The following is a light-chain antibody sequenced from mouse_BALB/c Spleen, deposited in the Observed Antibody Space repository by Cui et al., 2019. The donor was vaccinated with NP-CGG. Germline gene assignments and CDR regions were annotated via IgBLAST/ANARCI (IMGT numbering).Light chain of an antibody. CDR2: GTN. J-gene: IGLJ1*01. CDR3: ALWYSNHWV. Sequence: QVVVTQASALTSSPGETVTLTCRSSTGAVTISNYANWVQEKPDHLFTGLIGGTNNRAPGVPARFSGSLIGDKAALTITGVQTEDEAIYFCALWYSNHWVFGGGTKLTVL. V-gene: IGLV1*01. CDR1: TGAVTISNY.